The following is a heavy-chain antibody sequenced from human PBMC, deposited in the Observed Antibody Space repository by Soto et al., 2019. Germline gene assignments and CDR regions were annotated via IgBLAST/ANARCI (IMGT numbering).Heavy chain of an antibody. D-gene: IGHD2-15*01. Sequence: QVQLVESGGGVVQPGRSLRLSCAASGFTFSSYGMHWVRQAPGKGLEWVAVIWYDGSNKYYADSVKGRFTIPRDNSKNTLYLQMNSLRAEDTAVYYCARDVVADCSGGSCHNWFDPWGQGTLVTVSS. CDR3: ARDVVADCSGGSCHNWFDP. J-gene: IGHJ5*02. CDR1: GFTFSSYG. CDR2: IWYDGSNK. V-gene: IGHV3-33*01.